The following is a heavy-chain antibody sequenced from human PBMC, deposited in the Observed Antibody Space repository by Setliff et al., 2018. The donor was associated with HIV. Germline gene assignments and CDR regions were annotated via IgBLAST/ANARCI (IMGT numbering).Heavy chain of an antibody. CDR1: GGSISSNNYY. CDR2: IKSDGTEK. Sequence: PSETLSLTCTVSGGSISSNNYYWGWIRQAPGKGLEWVGNIKSDGTEKNYADSVRGRFTISRDNTKNSLYLQMDGLRVEDTAVYYCARLRINDFWGQGTPVTVSS. CDR3: ARLRINDF. J-gene: IGHJ4*02. V-gene: IGHV3-7*01.